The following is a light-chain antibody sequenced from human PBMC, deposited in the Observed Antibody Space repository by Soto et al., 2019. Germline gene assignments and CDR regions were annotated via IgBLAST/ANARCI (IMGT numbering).Light chain of an antibody. V-gene: IGLV2-23*01. Sequence: QSVLTQPPSVSGSPGQSITISCTRTSSNVESYNLVSWYQHPPGKAPKLIIYEGSGRPSGVSDRFSGAQSGHSVSLTISGVQAEDEADYYCSSYAGAVVFGGGTKLTVL. CDR3: SSYAGAVV. CDR1: SSNVESYNL. CDR2: EGS. J-gene: IGLJ2*01.